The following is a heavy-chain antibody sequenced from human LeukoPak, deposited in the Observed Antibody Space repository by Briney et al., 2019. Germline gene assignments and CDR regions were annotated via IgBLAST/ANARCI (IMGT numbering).Heavy chain of an antibody. CDR2: FDPEDGET. J-gene: IGHJ4*02. V-gene: IGHV1-24*01. CDR1: GYTLTELS. Sequence: ASVKVSCKVSGYTLTELSMHWVRQAPGKGLEWMGGFDPEDGETIYAQKFQGRVTMTEDTSTDTAYMELSSLRSEDTAVYYCARDIPTYYYDSSGYLNFDYWGQGTLVTVSS. D-gene: IGHD3-22*01. CDR3: ARDIPTYYYDSSGYLNFDY.